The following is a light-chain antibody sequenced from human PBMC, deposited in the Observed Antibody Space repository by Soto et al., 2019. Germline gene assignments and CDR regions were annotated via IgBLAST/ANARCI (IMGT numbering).Light chain of an antibody. CDR2: EVS. Sequence: QSVLTQPASVSGSPGQSITISCTGTSSDVGSYNLVSWYQQHPGKAPKLMIYEVSKRPSGVSNRFSGSKSGNTTSLTISGLQAEDEADYYCCSYAGSSTFLYVLVTGTKVTVL. CDR1: SSDVGSYNL. CDR3: CSYAGSSTFLYV. V-gene: IGLV2-23*02. J-gene: IGLJ1*01.